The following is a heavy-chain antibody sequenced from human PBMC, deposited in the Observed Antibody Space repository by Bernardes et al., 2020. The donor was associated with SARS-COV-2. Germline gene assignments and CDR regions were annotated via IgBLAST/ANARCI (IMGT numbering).Heavy chain of an antibody. Sequence: GGSLRLSCAASGFTFSNYAMTWVRQAPGKGLEWVSTISGSNSGGTTSYADSVKGRFTISRDNSKNTVILHMNSLRAEDTAVYYCAKSPFSSAWQHYVDYWGQGTLATVSS. CDR3: AKSPFSSAWQHYVDY. CDR2: ISGSNSGGTT. J-gene: IGHJ4*02. D-gene: IGHD6-25*01. V-gene: IGHV3-23*01. CDR1: GFTFSNYA.